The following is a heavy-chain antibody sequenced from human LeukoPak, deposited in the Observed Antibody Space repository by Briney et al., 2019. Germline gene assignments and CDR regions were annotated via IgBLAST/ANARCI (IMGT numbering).Heavy chain of an antibody. V-gene: IGHV3-21*01. J-gene: IGHJ4*02. CDR1: GFTFSSYS. D-gene: IGHD2-2*01. CDR3: ARDLGTVVPTRPDY. Sequence: PGGSLRLSCAASGFTFSSYSMNWVRQAPGKGLEWVSSISSSSSYIYYADSVKGRFTISRDNAKNSLYLQMNSLRAEDTAVYYCARDLGTVVPTRPDYWGQGTLVTVSS. CDR2: ISSSSSYI.